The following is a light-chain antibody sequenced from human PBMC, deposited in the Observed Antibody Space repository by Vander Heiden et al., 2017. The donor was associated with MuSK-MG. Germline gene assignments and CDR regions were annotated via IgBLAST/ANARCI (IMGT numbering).Light chain of an antibody. V-gene: IGKV3-15*01. CDR2: GAS. Sequence: EIVMTQSPATLSVSPGERATLSCRASQSVSRNLAWYQQKPGQAPRLLIYGASTWATGIPARFSGSGSGTEFTLTISSLQSEDFAVYYCQQYNNWPLYTFGQGTKLEIK. J-gene: IGKJ2*01. CDR1: QSVSRN. CDR3: QQYNNWPLYT.